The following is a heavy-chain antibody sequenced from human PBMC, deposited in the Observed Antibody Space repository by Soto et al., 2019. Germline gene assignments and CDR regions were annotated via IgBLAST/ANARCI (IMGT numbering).Heavy chain of an antibody. CDR1: GYAFTTYG. J-gene: IGHJ4*02. Sequence: QVHLVQSGAEVKKPGASVKVSCKGSGYAFTTYGITWVRQAPGQGLEWMGWISAHNGNTNYAQKLQGRGTVNRDTSTSTAYMEQRSLRSDDTAVYYCARGRYGDYWGQGALVTVSS. D-gene: IGHD1-1*01. V-gene: IGHV1-18*01. CDR3: ARGRYGDY. CDR2: ISAHNGNT.